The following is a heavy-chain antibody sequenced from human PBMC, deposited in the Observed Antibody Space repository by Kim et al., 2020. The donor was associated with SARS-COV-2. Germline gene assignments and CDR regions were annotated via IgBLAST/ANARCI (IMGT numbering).Heavy chain of an antibody. CDR1: GLTFEDHA. CDR2: ISWTSESL. Sequence: GGSLRLSCVGSGLTFEDHAMHWVRQAPGKGLEWVSGISWTSESLGYAASVKGRFTISRDNTKNSLYLQMNSLRLEDTAVYYCVKGNDMDVWGQGTTVIVSS. J-gene: IGHJ6*02. CDR3: VKGNDMDV. V-gene: IGHV3-9*01.